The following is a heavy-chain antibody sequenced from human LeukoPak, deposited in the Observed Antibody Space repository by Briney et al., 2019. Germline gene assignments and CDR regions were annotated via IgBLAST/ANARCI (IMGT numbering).Heavy chain of an antibody. Sequence: GGSLRLSCAASGFTFSRHGMHWVRQAPGKGLEWLALIWYDGTNKYYADSVKGRFAISRDNSKNTVYLQMNNLRAEDTAVYYCARLIEGDYSNYEDYWGQGTLVTVSS. J-gene: IGHJ4*02. CDR1: GFTFSRHG. D-gene: IGHD4-11*01. V-gene: IGHV3-33*01. CDR2: IWYDGTNK. CDR3: ARLIEGDYSNYEDY.